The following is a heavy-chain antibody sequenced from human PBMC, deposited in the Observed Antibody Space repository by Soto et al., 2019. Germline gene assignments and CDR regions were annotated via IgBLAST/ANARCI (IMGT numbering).Heavy chain of an antibody. CDR2: IGPTEAHAP. D-gene: IGHD2-2*02. J-gene: IGHJ3*01. CDR1: GYPFGDYA. Sequence: GGSLRLSCVAFGYPFGDYAMRWVRQAPGKXLEWVSAIGPTEAHAPAYAASVKGRFTISRDNSRNILYLQMTNLRAEDTGVYYCAKDAIPYNGRDDAFDLWGQGTMVTVS. CDR3: AKDAIPYNGRDDAFDL. V-gene: IGHV3-23*01.